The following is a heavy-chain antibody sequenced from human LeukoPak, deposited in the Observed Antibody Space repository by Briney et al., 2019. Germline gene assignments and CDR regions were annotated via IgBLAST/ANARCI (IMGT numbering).Heavy chain of an antibody. J-gene: IGHJ4*02. CDR3: ARAEI. CDR2: ISGSGDTT. CDR1: GFTFSNYA. Sequence: PGGSLRLSCAASGFTFSNYAMRWVRQAPGKGLEWVSGISGSGDTTYYADSVKGRFTISRDNSKNTLYLQMNTLRAEDTAVYYCARAEIWGQETLVTVSS. V-gene: IGHV3-23*01.